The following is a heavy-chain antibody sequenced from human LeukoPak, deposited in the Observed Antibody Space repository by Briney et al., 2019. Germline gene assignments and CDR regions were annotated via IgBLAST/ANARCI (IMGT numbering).Heavy chain of an antibody. CDR3: ARGGRLGSFDI. V-gene: IGHV3-74*01. Sequence: TGGSLRLSCAASGSTFSSYWMHWVRQAPGKRLVWVSYINNDGSSTSADSVKGRFTISRDNAKNTLHLQMNSLRAEDTAVYYCARGGRLGSFDIWGQGTMVTVSS. CDR2: INNDGSST. J-gene: IGHJ3*02. CDR1: GSTFSSYW. D-gene: IGHD3-10*01.